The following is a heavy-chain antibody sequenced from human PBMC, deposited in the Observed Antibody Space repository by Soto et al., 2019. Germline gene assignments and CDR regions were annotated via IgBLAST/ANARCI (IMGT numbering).Heavy chain of an antibody. D-gene: IGHD3-22*01. Sequence: SETLSLTCTVSGGSISNYYWNWIRQSPGKELEWIGYVSFRGSTSYNPSLKSRVTISVDTSKNQFSLKLYSVTAADTAVYYCARSREMYYYDSSGYYAHWGQGTLVTVSS. CDR1: GGSISNYY. J-gene: IGHJ4*02. CDR3: ARSREMYYYDSSGYYAH. V-gene: IGHV4-59*01. CDR2: VSFRGST.